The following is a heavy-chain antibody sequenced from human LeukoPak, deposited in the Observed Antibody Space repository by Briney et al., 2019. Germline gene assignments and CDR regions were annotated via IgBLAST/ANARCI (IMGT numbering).Heavy chain of an antibody. CDR1: GYTFTGYY. D-gene: IGHD4-17*01. Sequence: ASVKVSCKASGYTFTGYYMHWVRQAPGQGLEWMGWINPNSGGTNYAQKFQGRVTMTRDTSISTAYMELSRLRSDDTAVYYCARDNAGHYGDFDYWGQGTLVTVSS. CDR2: INPNSGGT. V-gene: IGHV1-2*02. CDR3: ARDNAGHYGDFDY. J-gene: IGHJ4*02.